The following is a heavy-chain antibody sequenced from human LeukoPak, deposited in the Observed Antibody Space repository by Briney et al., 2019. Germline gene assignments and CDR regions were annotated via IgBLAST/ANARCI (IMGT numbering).Heavy chain of an antibody. Sequence: SETLSLTCAVYGGSFSGYYWSWIRQPPGKGLEWIGEINHSGSTNYNPSLKSRVTISVDTSKNQFSLKPSSVTAADTAVYYCARGPYSSRHFDYWGQGTLVTVSS. CDR1: GGSFSGYY. V-gene: IGHV4-34*01. CDR2: INHSGST. J-gene: IGHJ4*02. CDR3: ARGPYSSRHFDY. D-gene: IGHD6-13*01.